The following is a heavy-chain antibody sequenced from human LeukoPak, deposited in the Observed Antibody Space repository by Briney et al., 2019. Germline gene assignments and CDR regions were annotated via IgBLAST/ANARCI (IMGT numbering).Heavy chain of an antibody. Sequence: GGSLRLSCAASGFTFSSYWMSWVRQAPGKGLEWVANIKQDGSEKYYVDSVKGRFTISRDNAKNSLYLQMNSLRAEDTAVYYCARDRLVFWSGLDYWGQGTLVTVSS. CDR1: GFTFSSYW. V-gene: IGHV3-7*01. CDR2: IKQDGSEK. D-gene: IGHD3-3*01. J-gene: IGHJ4*02. CDR3: ARDRLVFWSGLDY.